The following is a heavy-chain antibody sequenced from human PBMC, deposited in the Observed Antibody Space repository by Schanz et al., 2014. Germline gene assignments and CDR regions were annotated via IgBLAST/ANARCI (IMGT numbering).Heavy chain of an antibody. Sequence: QVQLVQSGTEVKKPGASVKVSCKASGYTFTSYVVIWVRQAPGQGLEWMGWISTYTGNTNYAQRLQDRVTMTTDTSTTTAYMETSRLPSADAAVYYCARAAQDFEYSSLSPIWYFDLWGRGTLVTVSS. CDR2: ISTYTGNT. J-gene: IGHJ2*01. V-gene: IGHV1-18*04. CDR3: ARAAQDFEYSSLSPIWYFDL. D-gene: IGHD6-6*01. CDR1: GYTFTSYV.